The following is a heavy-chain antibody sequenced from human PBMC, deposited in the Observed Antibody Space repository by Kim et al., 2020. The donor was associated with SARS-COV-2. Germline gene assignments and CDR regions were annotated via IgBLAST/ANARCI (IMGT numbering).Heavy chain of an antibody. CDR3: ARDLPVAGTQGFDY. J-gene: IGHJ4*02. D-gene: IGHD6-19*01. Sequence: GGSLRLSCAASGFTFSSYAMHWVRQAPGKGLEWVAVISYDGSNKYYADSVKGRFTISRDNSKNTLYLQMNSLRAEDTAVYYCARDLPVAGTQGFDYWGQG. CDR2: ISYDGSNK. CDR1: GFTFSSYA. V-gene: IGHV3-30*04.